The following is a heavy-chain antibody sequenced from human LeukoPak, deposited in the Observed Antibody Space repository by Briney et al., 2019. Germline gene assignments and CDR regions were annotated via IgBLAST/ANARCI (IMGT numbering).Heavy chain of an antibody. CDR1: RFTFSSYA. D-gene: IGHD6-19*01. CDR3: AKDFATGYSSGWYVY. CDR2: ISGSGGST. V-gene: IGHV3-23*01. J-gene: IGHJ4*02. Sequence: PGGSLRLSCAVSRFTFSSYAMSWVRQAPGKGLEWVSAISGSGGSTYYADSVKGRFTISRDNSKNTLYLQMNSLRAEDTAVYYCAKDFATGYSSGWYVYWGQGTLVTVSS.